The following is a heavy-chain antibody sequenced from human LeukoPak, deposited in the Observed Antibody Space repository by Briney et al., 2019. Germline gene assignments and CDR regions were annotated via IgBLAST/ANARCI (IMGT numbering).Heavy chain of an antibody. V-gene: IGHV1-18*01. J-gene: IGHJ5*02. D-gene: IGHD6-13*01. Sequence: ASVKVSCKTSGYSFTNDGITCVRQDPGQSHNWMGWISVSNGNTQYAERLQGRVTMTTDTSTTTAYMELSSLKSDDTAIYYCASVVVAAAAGTDWFDPWGQGTLVTVS. CDR3: ASVVVAAAAGTDWFDP. CDR1: GYSFTNDG. CDR2: ISVSNGNT.